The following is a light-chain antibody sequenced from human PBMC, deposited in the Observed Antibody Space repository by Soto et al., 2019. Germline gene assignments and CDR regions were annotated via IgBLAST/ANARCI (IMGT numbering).Light chain of an antibody. CDR1: QSVSSN. J-gene: IGKJ1*01. V-gene: IGKV3-15*01. CDR3: QQYNNWWT. CDR2: GAS. Sequence: EIVLTQSPGTLSLSPGERSTLSCRASQSVSSNLAWYQQKPGPAPRLLIYGASTRATGIPASFSGSGSGTEFTLTISSLQSEDFAVYYCQQYNNWWTFGQGTKVDIK.